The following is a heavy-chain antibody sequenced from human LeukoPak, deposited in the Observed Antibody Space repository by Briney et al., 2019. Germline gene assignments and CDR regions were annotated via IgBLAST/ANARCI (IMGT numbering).Heavy chain of an antibody. CDR3: ARKRTGDQGYYFDY. D-gene: IGHD1-1*01. CDR1: GGSVSSGRHY. V-gene: IGHV4-61*01. CDR2: FYYSGST. Sequence: SETLSLTCTVSGGSVSSGRHYWSWIRQPPGKGLEWIGYFYYSGSTNYNPSLKTRVTISVDTSKNQFSLKVSSVTAADTAVYYCARKRTGDQGYYFDYWGQGTLVTVSS. J-gene: IGHJ4*02.